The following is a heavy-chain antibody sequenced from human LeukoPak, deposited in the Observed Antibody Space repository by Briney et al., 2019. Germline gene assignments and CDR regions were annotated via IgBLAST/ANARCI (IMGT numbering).Heavy chain of an antibody. J-gene: IGHJ3*02. CDR1: GGSISIYY. CDR2: IYYSGST. Sequence: SETLSLTCTVSGGSISIYYWSWIRQPPGKGLEWIGYIYYSGSTNYNPSLKSRVTISVDTSKNQFYLKLSSVTAADTAVYYCARKTPNSGSYSGAFDIWGQGTMVTVSS. V-gene: IGHV4-59*01. CDR3: ARKTPNSGSYSGAFDI. D-gene: IGHD1-26*01.